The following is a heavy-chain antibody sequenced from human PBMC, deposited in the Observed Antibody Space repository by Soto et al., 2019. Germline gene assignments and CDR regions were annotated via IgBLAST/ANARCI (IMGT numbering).Heavy chain of an antibody. CDR3: AGMPYTSGLRFDP. J-gene: IGHJ5*02. D-gene: IGHD6-19*01. CDR2: TYQSGVT. V-gene: IGHV4-30-2*01. CDR1: CDSYSISTYS. Sequence: SETLSLTCNMSCDSYSISTYSWSWIRQPPGKALQWIGFTYQSGVTSYNPSLASRVSISLDRSNNQCSLKLKSVTAADTAVYFCAGMPYTSGLRFDPWGPGTLVTVSS.